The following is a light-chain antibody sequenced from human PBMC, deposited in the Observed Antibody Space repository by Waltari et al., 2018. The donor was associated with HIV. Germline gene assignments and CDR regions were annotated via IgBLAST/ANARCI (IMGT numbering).Light chain of an antibody. CDR1: SSDVGGYNY. J-gene: IGLJ1*01. V-gene: IGLV2-14*01. CDR2: DVS. CDR3: SSYTISSTLYV. Sequence: QSALTQPASVSGSPGQSITISCTGTSSDVGGYNYVSCYQQHPGKAPKLMIYDVSNRPSGVSNRFSGSKSGNTASLTISGLQAEDESDYYCSSYTISSTLYVFGTVTKVTVL.